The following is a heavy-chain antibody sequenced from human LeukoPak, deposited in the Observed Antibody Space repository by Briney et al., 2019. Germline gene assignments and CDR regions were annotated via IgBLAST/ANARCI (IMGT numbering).Heavy chain of an antibody. CDR2: IGTAGDT. CDR3: ARAGTIVGVNYYYYYGMDV. Sequence: GGSLRLSCAASGFTFSSYDMHWVRQATGKGLEWVSAIGTAGDTYYPGSVKGRFTISRENAKNSLYLQMNSLRAGDTAVYYCARAGTIVGVNYYYYYGMDVWGQGTTVTVSS. D-gene: IGHD1-26*01. V-gene: IGHV3-13*01. CDR1: GFTFSSYD. J-gene: IGHJ6*02.